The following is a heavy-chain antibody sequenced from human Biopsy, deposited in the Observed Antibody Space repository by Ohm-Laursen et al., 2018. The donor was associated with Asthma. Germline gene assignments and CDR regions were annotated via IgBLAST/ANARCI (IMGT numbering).Heavy chain of an antibody. Sequence: SLRLSCAASGFTFSRHALHWVRQAPGKGLEWVEVIPYDGSSIYYADSVKGRFTISRDNSKNTLSLQMNSLTAEDTAVYYCAREGVAGTHIEDWGQGTLVTVSS. V-gene: IGHV3-30*19. J-gene: IGHJ4*02. CDR1: GFTFSRHA. CDR3: AREGVAGTHIED. D-gene: IGHD6-19*01. CDR2: IPYDGSSI.